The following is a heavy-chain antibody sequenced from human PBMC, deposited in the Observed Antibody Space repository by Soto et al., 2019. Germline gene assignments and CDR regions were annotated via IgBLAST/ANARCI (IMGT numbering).Heavy chain of an antibody. CDR3: GRTYTGG. V-gene: IGHV3-23*01. J-gene: IGHJ4*02. CDR1: GFSLRDHA. CDR2: ISGSEDRT. Sequence: LQSGGGVVQPGESLRLSCAASGFSLRDHALSWVRQAPGGGLEWVSDISGSEDRTNYADFVRGRFIISKDRAKNTLYLDMSGLRVDDTAVYFCGRTYTGGWGQGTLVTVSS. D-gene: IGHD3-10*01.